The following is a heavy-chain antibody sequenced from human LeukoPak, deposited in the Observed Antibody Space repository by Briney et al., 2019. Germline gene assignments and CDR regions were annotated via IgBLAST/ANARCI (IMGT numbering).Heavy chain of an antibody. J-gene: IGHJ4*02. V-gene: IGHV3-7*05. CDR1: AFTFSPYW. CDR3: ARDGALSY. CDR2: IKPDGSDK. Sequence: GGSLRLSCATTAFTFSPYWMSSVGQAPGKGLEWVAHIKPDGSDKNYVDPVQSRFTISRDNDRSSLSLPLDSLSAEGTVVYYCARDGALSYWGGGTLVTVPS. D-gene: IGHD3-10*01.